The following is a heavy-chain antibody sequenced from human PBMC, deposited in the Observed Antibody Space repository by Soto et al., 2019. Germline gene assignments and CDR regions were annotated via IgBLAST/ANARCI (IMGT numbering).Heavy chain of an antibody. D-gene: IGHD3-9*01. Sequence: PSETLSLTCTVSGGSISSGGYYWSWIRQHPGKGLEWIGYIYYSGSTYYNPSLKSRVTISVDTSKNQFSLKPSSVTAADTAVYYCARGDYDILTGYFDHFDYWGQGTLVTVSS. CDR3: ARGDYDILTGYFDHFDY. V-gene: IGHV4-31*03. J-gene: IGHJ4*02. CDR1: GGSISSGGYY. CDR2: IYYSGST.